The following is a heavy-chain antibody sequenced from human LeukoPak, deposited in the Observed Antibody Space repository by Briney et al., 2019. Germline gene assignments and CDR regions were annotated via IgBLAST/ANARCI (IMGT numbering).Heavy chain of an antibody. CDR2: IYHSGST. CDR1: GVPLSTSHW. J-gene: IGHJ4*02. CDR3: VRKEATSHRVIDN. V-gene: IGHV4-4*02. Sequence: PSGTLSLTCAVSGVPLSTSHWWTWVRQPPEKGLEWIGEIYHSGSTNYNPSLKSRVTISVDKSKNQFSLRLSSVTAADTAVYFCVRKEATSHRVIDNWGQGTLVTVSS.